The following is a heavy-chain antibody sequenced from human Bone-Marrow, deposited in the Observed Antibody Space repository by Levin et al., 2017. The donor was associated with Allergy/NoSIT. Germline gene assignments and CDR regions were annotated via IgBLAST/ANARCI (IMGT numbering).Heavy chain of an antibody. CDR3: AKGGILTGYYDKKAGFDY. J-gene: IGHJ4*02. CDR2: ISYDGSNK. D-gene: IGHD3-9*01. Sequence: AGGSLRLSCAASGFTFSSYGMHWVRQAPGKGLEWVAVISYDGSNKYYADSVKGRFTISRDNSKNTLYLQMNSLRAEDTAVYYCAKGGILTGYYDKKAGFDYWGQGTLVTVSS. CDR1: GFTFSSYG. V-gene: IGHV3-30*18.